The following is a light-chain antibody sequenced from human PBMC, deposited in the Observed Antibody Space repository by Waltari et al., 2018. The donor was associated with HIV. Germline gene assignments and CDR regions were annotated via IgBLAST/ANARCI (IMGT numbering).Light chain of an antibody. CDR3: QSYDRILGDVV. V-gene: IGLV1-40*01. Sequence: QSVLPQPPPVTGAPGQRVTIACTGSTSNFGAGYDGKWYQHLPGTARKLLIHSSNNRPSGVPVRFSGSKSGTSASLAITGLRAEDEADYYCQSYDRILGDVVFGGGTKLTVL. CDR1: TSNFGAGYD. J-gene: IGLJ2*01. CDR2: SSN.